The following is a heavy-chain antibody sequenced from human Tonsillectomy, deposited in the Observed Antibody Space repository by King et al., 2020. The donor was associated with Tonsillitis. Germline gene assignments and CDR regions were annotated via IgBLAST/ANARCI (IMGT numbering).Heavy chain of an antibody. V-gene: IGHV4-4*07. J-gene: IGHJ2*01. Sequence: VQLQESGPGLVKPSETLSLTCTVSGGSISSYYWSWIRQPAGKGLEWIGRFYTSGSTSYNPSLKSRVTMSVDTSKNQFSLKLSSVTAADTAVYYCAGGGDCSGGNCYVSDWYFDLWGRGTLVTVSS. CDR3: AGGGDCSGGNCYVSDWYFDL. CDR1: GGSISSYY. CDR2: FYTSGST. D-gene: IGHD2-15*01.